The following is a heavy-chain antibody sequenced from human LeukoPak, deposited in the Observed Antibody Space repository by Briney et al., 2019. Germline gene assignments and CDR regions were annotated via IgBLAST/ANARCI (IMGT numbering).Heavy chain of an antibody. CDR1: GGSISSGGYH. D-gene: IGHD3-22*01. CDR3: ARDVVSSGYCHYFDY. V-gene: IGHV4-31*03. Sequence: SQTLSLTCTVSGGSISSGGYHWSWIRQHPGKGLEWMGHISYRGSTYYNPSLMSRVTISVDTSKNQFSLKLSSVTAADTAVYYCARDVVSSGYCHYFDYWGQGTLVAVSS. CDR2: ISYRGST. J-gene: IGHJ4*02.